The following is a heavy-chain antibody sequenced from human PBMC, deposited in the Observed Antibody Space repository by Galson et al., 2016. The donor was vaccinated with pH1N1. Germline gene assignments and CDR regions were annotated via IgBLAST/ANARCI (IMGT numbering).Heavy chain of an antibody. Sequence: PALVKPTQTLTLTCTFSGFSLSTSGVGVGWIRQPPGKALEWLALIYWADDKRYIPSLKIRLTITKETSKHQVVLTITNMDPVDTAKYYCSHSISCPPPWNNWFDPWGQGTLVTVSS. D-gene: IGHD2-2*01. J-gene: IGHJ5*02. V-gene: IGHV2-5*02. CDR3: SHSISCPPPWNNWFDP. CDR2: IYWADDK. CDR1: GFSLSTSGVG.